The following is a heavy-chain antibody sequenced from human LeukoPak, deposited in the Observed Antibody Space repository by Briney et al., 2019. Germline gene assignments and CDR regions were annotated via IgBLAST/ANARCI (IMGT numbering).Heavy chain of an antibody. CDR1: RFSLSSSA. CDR3: ARVSYHDLWSGYHSIEDSYYYYYGMDV. V-gene: IGHV3-30*04. D-gene: IGHD3-3*01. Sequence: PGKSLRLSCAASRFSLSSSAMHWVRQAPGKGLEWVAVISSDGSNKYYTDSVKGRFTISRDNSKNTLYLQMNSLRAEDTAVYYCARVSYHDLWSGYHSIEDSYYYYYGMDVWGQGTTVTVSS. CDR2: ISSDGSNK. J-gene: IGHJ6*02.